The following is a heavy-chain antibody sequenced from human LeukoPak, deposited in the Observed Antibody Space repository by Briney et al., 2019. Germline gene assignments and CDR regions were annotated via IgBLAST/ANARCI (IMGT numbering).Heavy chain of an antibody. D-gene: IGHD1-14*01. J-gene: IGHJ3*02. V-gene: IGHV4-61*08. CDR2: MYYSGRT. Sequence: SETLSLTCTVSGGSVSSGAYYWTWIRQPPGKGLEWIGYMYYSGRTTYNPSLKSRVTISPETSKDQFSLKLNSVTAADTAVYYCARERFITSEGNALDIWGQGTMVTVSS. CDR1: GGSVSSGAYY. CDR3: ARERFITSEGNALDI.